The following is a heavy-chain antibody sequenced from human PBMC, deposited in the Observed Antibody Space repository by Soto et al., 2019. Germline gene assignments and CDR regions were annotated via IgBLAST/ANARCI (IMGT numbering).Heavy chain of an antibody. CDR2: MNPGSGDT. V-gene: IGHV1-8*02. Sequence: ASVKVSCKASGYTFTNNDVSWVRQTTGQGLEWMGWMNPGSGDTGYAQKFQGRVTMTRDISIATAYMELNSLTSEDTAIYYCARMESFGSLNWFDPWGQGTLVTVSS. CDR3: ARMESFGSLNWFDP. D-gene: IGHD5-18*01. CDR1: GYTFTNND. J-gene: IGHJ5*02.